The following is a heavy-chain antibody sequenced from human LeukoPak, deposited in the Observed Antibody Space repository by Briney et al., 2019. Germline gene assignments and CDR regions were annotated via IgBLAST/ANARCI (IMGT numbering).Heavy chain of an antibody. CDR2: INHSGST. Sequence: SETLSLTCAVYGGSFSGYYWSWIRQPPGKGLEWIGEINHSGSTNYNPSLKSRVTISVDTSKNQFSLKLSSVTAADTAVYYCARAPTVAGFPRSRFDYWGQGTLVTVSS. CDR1: GGSFSGYY. V-gene: IGHV4-34*01. D-gene: IGHD6-19*01. J-gene: IGHJ4*02. CDR3: ARAPTVAGFPRSRFDY.